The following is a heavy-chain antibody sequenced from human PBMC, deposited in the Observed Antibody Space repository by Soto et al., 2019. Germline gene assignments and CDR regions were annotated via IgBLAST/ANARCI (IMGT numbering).Heavy chain of an antibody. J-gene: IGHJ4*02. Sequence: GGSLRLSCAASGFTFDDYAMHWVRQAPGKGLEWVSGISWNSGTIAYADSVEGRFTISRDNAKNSLYLQMNSLRAEDTALYYCAKDIAPRPPYDCDYWGQGTLVTVSS. D-gene: IGHD6-6*01. CDR2: ISWNSGTI. CDR3: AKDIAPRPPYDCDY. V-gene: IGHV3-9*01. CDR1: GFTFDDYA.